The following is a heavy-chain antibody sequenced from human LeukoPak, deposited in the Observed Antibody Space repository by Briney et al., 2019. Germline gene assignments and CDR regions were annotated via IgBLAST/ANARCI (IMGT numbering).Heavy chain of an antibody. V-gene: IGHV3-23*01. CDR2: ISGSGGST. CDR1: GFTFSSYG. D-gene: IGHD2-15*01. CDR3: AKSLGGYYFDY. J-gene: IGHJ4*02. Sequence: GGSLRLSCAASGFTFSSYGMGWVRQAPGKGLEWVSAISGSGGSTYYADSVKGRITISRDNSKNTLYLQMNSLRAEDTAVYYCAKSLGGYYFDYWGQGTLVTVSS.